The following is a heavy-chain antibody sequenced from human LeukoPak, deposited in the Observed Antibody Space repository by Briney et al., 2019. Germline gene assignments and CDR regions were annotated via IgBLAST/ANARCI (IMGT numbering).Heavy chain of an antibody. CDR1: GDSISSGSYF. CDR2: IYTSGST. J-gene: IGHJ5*02. Sequence: SETLSLTCTVSGDSISSGSYFWSWIRQPAGKGLEWIGRIYTSGSTNYNPSLKSRVTISVDTSKNQFSLKLSSVTAADTAVYYCVRCRSDYRTVDPWGQGTLVSVSS. CDR3: VRCRSDYRTVDP. V-gene: IGHV4-61*02. D-gene: IGHD4-11*01.